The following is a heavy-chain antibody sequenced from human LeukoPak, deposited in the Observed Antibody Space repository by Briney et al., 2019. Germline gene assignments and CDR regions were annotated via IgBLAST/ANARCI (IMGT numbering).Heavy chain of an antibody. CDR2: INTNTGNP. CDR3: ARISPTYYDFWSGSDY. CDR1: GYTFTSYA. Sequence: ASVKVSCKASGYTFTSYAMNWVRQAPGQGLEWMGWINTNTGNPTYAQGFTGRFVFSLDTSVSTAYLQISSLKAEDTAVYYCARISPTYYDFWSGSDYWGPGNLVTVSS. V-gene: IGHV7-4-1*02. D-gene: IGHD3-3*01. J-gene: IGHJ4*02.